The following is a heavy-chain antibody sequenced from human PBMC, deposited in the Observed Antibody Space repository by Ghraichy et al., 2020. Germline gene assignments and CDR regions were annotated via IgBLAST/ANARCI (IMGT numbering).Heavy chain of an antibody. V-gene: IGHV3-30*02. CDR1: GFTFSSYG. Sequence: GGSLRLSCAASGFTFSSYGMHWVRQAPGKGLEWVAFIRYDGSNKYYADSVKGRFTISRDNSKNTLYLQMNSLRAEDTAVYYCAKDLPRSYYNSEGYYYYGMDVWGQGTTVTVSS. D-gene: IGHD3-10*01. CDR2: IRYDGSNK. J-gene: IGHJ6*02. CDR3: AKDLPRSYYNSEGYYYYGMDV.